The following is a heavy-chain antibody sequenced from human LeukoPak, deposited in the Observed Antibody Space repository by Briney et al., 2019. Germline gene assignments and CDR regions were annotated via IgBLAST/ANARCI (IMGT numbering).Heavy chain of an antibody. Sequence: GRSLRLSCAASGFTFSNYGMHWVRQAPGKGLAWVAVISYDGSNEYYADSVKGRFTISRDNSKNTLFLQMNSLRVEDTAVYYCAKGRGYRGYDYNYFDYWGQGTLVTVSS. CDR2: ISYDGSNE. CDR3: AKGRGYRGYDYNYFDY. D-gene: IGHD5-12*01. V-gene: IGHV3-30*18. CDR1: GFTFSNYG. J-gene: IGHJ4*02.